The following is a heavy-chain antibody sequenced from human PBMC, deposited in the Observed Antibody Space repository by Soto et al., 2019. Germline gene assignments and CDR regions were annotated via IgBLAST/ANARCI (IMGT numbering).Heavy chain of an antibody. CDR2: IHSDGSST. CDR1: GFTFSYYL. V-gene: IGHV3-74*01. J-gene: IGHJ3*01. D-gene: IGHD1-26*01. Sequence: EVQLVESGGGLVRPGGSLRLSCAASGFTFSYYLMHWVRQAPGKGLVWVSRIHSDGSSTTYADFVKGRFIISRDNARNTVDLQMNSVRVEDTAVYYCARVDRGAFDLWGQGTVVTVSS. CDR3: ARVDRGAFDL.